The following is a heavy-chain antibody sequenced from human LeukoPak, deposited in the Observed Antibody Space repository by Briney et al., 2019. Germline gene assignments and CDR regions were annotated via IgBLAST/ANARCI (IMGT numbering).Heavy chain of an antibody. CDR3: ARDRRMVYGMDV. J-gene: IGHJ6*02. V-gene: IGHV4-34*01. D-gene: IGHD3-10*01. CDR2: INHSGST. Sequence: PSETLSLTCAVYGGSFSGYYWSWIRQPPGKGLEWIGEINHSGSTNYNPSLKSRVTISVDTSKNQFSLKLSSVTAADTAVYYCARDRRMVYGMDVWGQGTTVTVSS. CDR1: GGSFSGYY.